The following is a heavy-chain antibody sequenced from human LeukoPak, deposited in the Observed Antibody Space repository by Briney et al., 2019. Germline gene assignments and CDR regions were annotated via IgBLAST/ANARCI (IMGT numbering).Heavy chain of an antibody. V-gene: IGHV4-31*03. CDR3: ARDTVDQNWFDP. Sequence: SETPSLTCTVSGGSISSGGYYWSWIRQHPGKGLEWIGYIYYSGSTYYNPSLKSRVTISVDTSKNQFSLKLSSVTAADTAVYYCARDTVDQNWFDPWGQGTLVTVSS. D-gene: IGHD4-23*01. J-gene: IGHJ5*02. CDR2: IYYSGST. CDR1: GGSISSGGYY.